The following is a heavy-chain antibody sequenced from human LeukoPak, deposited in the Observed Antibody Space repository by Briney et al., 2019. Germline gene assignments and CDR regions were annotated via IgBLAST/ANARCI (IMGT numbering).Heavy chain of an antibody. J-gene: IGHJ4*02. D-gene: IGHD3-22*01. CDR2: ISPSSGT. CDR1: GFTFSSYA. CDR3: ARPQSSSGYYWPFDD. Sequence: GGSPRLSCAASGFTFSSYAMRWVRQAPGKGLEWVSAISPSSGTFYADSVKGRFTISRDNSKNTLYLQMNSLRAEDTAVYYCARPQSSSGYYWPFDDWGQGTLVTVSS. V-gene: IGHV3-23*01.